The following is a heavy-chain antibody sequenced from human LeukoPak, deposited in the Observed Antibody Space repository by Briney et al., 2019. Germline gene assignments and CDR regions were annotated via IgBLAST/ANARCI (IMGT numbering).Heavy chain of an antibody. V-gene: IGHV3-7*03. J-gene: IGHJ5*01. CDR1: RFTFSSYW. CDR3: ARVSGNYYRWFDS. Sequence: GGSQRLSCAASRFTFSSYWMSWVRQAPGKGLEWVANIKQDGSEKYYVDSVKGRFTISRDNAKNSLYLQMNSLRAEDTAVYYCARVSGNYYRWFDSWGQGTLVTVSS. CDR2: IKQDGSEK. D-gene: IGHD1-26*01.